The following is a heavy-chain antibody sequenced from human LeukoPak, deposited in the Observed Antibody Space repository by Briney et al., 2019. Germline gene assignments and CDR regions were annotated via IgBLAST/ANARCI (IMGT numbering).Heavy chain of an antibody. V-gene: IGHV3-30*04. CDR2: ISYDGSNK. Sequence: GGSLRLSCAASGFTFSGSAMHWVRQAPGKGLEWVAVISYDGSNKYYADSVKGRFTISRDNSKNTLYLQMNSLRAEDTAVYYCAKDQGDGYNPDYFDYWGQGTLVTVSS. D-gene: IGHD5-24*01. CDR3: AKDQGDGYNPDYFDY. J-gene: IGHJ4*02. CDR1: GFTFSGSA.